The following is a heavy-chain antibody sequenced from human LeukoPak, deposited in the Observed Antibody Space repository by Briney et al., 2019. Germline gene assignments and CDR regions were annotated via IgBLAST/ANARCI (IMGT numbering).Heavy chain of an antibody. V-gene: IGHV3-23*01. Sequence: GGSLRLSCAASGFTFSSYAMSWVRQAPGKGLEWVSAISGSGGSTYYADSVKGRFTISRDNSKNTLYLQMNSLRAEDTAVYYCARASHSGSYYVNYFDYWGQGTLVTVSS. J-gene: IGHJ4*02. CDR3: ARASHSGSYYVNYFDY. CDR2: ISGSGGST. D-gene: IGHD1-26*01. CDR1: GFTFSSYA.